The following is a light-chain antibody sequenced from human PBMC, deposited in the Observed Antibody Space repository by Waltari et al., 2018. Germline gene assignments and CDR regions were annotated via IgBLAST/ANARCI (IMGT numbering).Light chain of an antibody. CDR3: SSYAGSTNLV. V-gene: IGLV2-8*01. CDR1: SSDVGGYNY. CDR2: DVS. J-gene: IGLJ2*01. Sequence: QSALTQPPSASGSPGQSVTISCTGTSSDVGGYNYVSWYQQHPGKAPKLMIYDVSKRPSGVPDRFSGSTSGNTASLTVSGLQAEDEADYYCSSYAGSTNLVFGGGTKLTVL.